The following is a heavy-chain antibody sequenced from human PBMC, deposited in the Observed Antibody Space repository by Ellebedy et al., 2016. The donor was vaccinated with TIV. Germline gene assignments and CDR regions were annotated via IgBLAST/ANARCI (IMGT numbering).Heavy chain of an antibody. CDR3: AKDPLG. CDR2: ILYDGTSQ. J-gene: IGHJ4*02. V-gene: IGHV3-30*02. Sequence: PGGSLRLSCAASGFTFIDYGMHWVPQAPGKGLASVAFILYDGTSQFYAYSLKGRFTISRDNSKSTLFLQMSSLRVEDTAVYFCAKDPLGWGQGTLVTVSS. CDR1: GFTFIDYG. D-gene: IGHD3-10*01.